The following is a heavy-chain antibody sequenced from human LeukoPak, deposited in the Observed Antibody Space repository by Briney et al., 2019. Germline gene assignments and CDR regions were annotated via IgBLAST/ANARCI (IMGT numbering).Heavy chain of an antibody. Sequence: GGFLRLSCAASGFTFTIYAMHWVRQAPGKGLEWVAAISSDGSNKYFADSVKGRFTISRDNPKNTLYLQMNSLRPEDTAVYFCAKGGYSYGYADYWGQGTLVTVSS. J-gene: IGHJ4*02. V-gene: IGHV3-30*18. CDR3: AKGGYSYGYADY. D-gene: IGHD5-18*01. CDR2: ISSDGSNK. CDR1: GFTFTIYA.